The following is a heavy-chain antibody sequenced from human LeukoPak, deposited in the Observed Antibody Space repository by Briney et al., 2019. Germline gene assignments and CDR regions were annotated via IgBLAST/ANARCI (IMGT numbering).Heavy chain of an antibody. CDR3: AKGGIAAAGTPSFDY. CDR2: ISYDGSNK. D-gene: IGHD6-13*01. Sequence: GRSLRLSCAASGFTFSSYGMHWVRQAPGKGLEWVAVISYDGSNKYYADSVKGRFTISRDNSKNTLYLQMNSLRAEDTAVYYRAKGGIAAAGTPSFDYWGQGTLVTVSS. CDR1: GFTFSSYG. V-gene: IGHV3-30*18. J-gene: IGHJ4*02.